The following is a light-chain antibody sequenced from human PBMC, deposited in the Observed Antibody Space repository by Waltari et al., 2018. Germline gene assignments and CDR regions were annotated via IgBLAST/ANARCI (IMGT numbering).Light chain of an antibody. V-gene: IGLV2-23*01. CDR3: CSYAGSSSLL. J-gene: IGLJ2*01. CDR1: SSDVGTYNY. CDR2: DVT. Sequence: SALTQPASVSGSPGQSITISCTGTSSDVGTYNYVSWYQQYPGKAPKLMIYDVTKRPSGISDSFSGSKSGNTAYLTISGLQAEDEADYYCCSYAGSSSLLFGGGTKLTVL.